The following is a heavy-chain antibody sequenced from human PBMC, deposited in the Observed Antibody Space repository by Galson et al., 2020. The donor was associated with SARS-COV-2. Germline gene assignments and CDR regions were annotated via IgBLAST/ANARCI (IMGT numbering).Heavy chain of an antibody. CDR3: ARDRSLGSYSNWFDP. Sequence: SETLSLTCPASAGSISSGDYYWGWIRQPPGTGLEWVRYISNSGTVRYTPSLTSRVTILLDTSKNQLSLKLTSVTAADTAVYYCARDRSLGSYSNWFDPWGQGTLVTVSS. CDR1: AGSISSGDYY. CDR2: ISNSGTV. D-gene: IGHD3-10*01. V-gene: IGHV4-30-4*01. J-gene: IGHJ5*02.